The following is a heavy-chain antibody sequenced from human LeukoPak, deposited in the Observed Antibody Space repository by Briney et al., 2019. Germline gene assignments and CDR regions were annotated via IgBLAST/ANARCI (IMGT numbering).Heavy chain of an antibody. CDR2: IRSKANSYAT. D-gene: IGHD1-26*01. J-gene: IGHJ3*02. CDR3: ARDEWGDAFDI. CDR1: GFTFSGSA. Sequence: GGSLKLSCAASGFTFSGSAMHWVRQASGKGLEWVGRIRSKANSYATAYAASVKGRFTISRDDSKNTAYLQMNSLKTEDTAVYYCARDEWGDAFDIWGQGTMVTVFS. V-gene: IGHV3-73*01.